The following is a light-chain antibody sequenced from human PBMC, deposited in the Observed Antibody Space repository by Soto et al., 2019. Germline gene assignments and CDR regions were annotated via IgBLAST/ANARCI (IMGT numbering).Light chain of an antibody. J-gene: IGLJ2*01. CDR2: YDD. V-gene: IGLV1-36*01. CDR3: AAWDDNLNGVV. Sequence: QPVLTQPPSVSEAPRQRVTISCSGSSSNIGNHPVNWYQQLPGKAPKLLIYYDDLLPSGVSDRFSGSKYGTSASLAISGLQSEDEAEYYCAAWDDNLNGVVFGGGTKLTVL. CDR1: SSNIGNHP.